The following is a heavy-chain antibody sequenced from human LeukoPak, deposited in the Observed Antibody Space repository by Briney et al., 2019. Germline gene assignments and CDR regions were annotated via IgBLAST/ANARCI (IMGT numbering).Heavy chain of an antibody. J-gene: IGHJ4*02. CDR1: GFTFSDPY. D-gene: IGHD5-18*01. Sequence: GGSLRLSCAASGFTFSDPYMSWIRQAPGKGLECLSYISGSGTDINYADSVRGRFTISRDNAKNLLYLQMNDLRLEDTAVYYCARTARHLDYWGQGTLVTVSS. CDR2: ISGSGTDI. CDR3: ARTARHLDY. V-gene: IGHV3-11*04.